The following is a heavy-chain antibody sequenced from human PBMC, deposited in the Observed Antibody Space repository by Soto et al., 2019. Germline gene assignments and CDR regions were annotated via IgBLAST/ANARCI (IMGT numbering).Heavy chain of an antibody. D-gene: IGHD3-10*01. Sequence: QVQLVQSGAEVKKPGASVKVSCKASGYTFTGNYIHWVRQAPGQGLAWMGWINPYSVDTNYSQNFQGWVPMTWDTSISTAYMELGRLRSDDTAMYYSARDVSATITSPHDAFDIWGQGTRVTVSS. CDR1: GYTFTGNY. CDR2: INPYSVDT. V-gene: IGHV1-2*04. CDR3: ARDVSATITSPHDAFDI. J-gene: IGHJ3*02.